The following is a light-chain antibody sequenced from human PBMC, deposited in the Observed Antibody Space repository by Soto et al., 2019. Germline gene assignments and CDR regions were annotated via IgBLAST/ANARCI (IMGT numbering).Light chain of an antibody. Sequence: DIQMTQSPSTLSGSVGDRVTITCRASQTISSWLAWYQQKPGKAPKLLLYKASTLKSGVPSRFSGSGSGTEFTLTSSRLQPDDFATYYCQHYNSYSEAFGQGTKVELK. J-gene: IGKJ1*01. CDR1: QTISSW. V-gene: IGKV1-5*03. CDR2: KAS. CDR3: QHYNSYSEA.